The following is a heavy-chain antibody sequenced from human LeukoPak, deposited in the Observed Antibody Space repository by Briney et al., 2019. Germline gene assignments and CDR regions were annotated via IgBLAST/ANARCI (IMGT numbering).Heavy chain of an antibody. CDR1: GVTFSSYG. CDR2: ISYDGSNR. Sequence: GGSLRLSCAASGVTFSSYGMHWVRQAPGKGLEWVAVISYDGSNRYYADSVKGRFTISRDNSKNTLYLQMNSLRVEDTAVYYCAKDGRGTFDYWGQGTLVTVSS. V-gene: IGHV3-30*18. J-gene: IGHJ4*02. D-gene: IGHD1-1*01. CDR3: AKDGRGTFDY.